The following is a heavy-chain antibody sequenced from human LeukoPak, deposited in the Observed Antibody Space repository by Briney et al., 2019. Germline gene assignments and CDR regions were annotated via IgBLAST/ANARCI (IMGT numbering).Heavy chain of an antibody. CDR1: GGSISSSSYY. D-gene: IGHD6-6*01. CDR3: ARSRADFDY. CDR2: IYYSGST. Sequence: SETLSLTCTVSGGSISSSSYYWGWIRQPPGKGLEWIGSIYYSGSTYYYPSLKSRVTISVDTSKNQFSLKLSSVTAADTAVYYCARSRADFDYWGQGTLVTVSS. J-gene: IGHJ4*02. V-gene: IGHV4-39*07.